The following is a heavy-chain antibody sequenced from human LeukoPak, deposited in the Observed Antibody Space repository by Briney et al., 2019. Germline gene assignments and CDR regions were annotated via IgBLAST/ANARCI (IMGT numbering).Heavy chain of an antibody. D-gene: IGHD3-22*01. CDR3: VKAEDSSGYYYPDY. CDR1: GFTFSSYA. Sequence: TGGSLRLSCAASGFTFSSYAMSWVRQAPGKGLEWVSAISGSGGSTYYADSVKGRFTISRDNSKNTLYLQMNSLRADDTAVYYCVKAEDSSGYYYPDYWGQGTLVTVSS. V-gene: IGHV3-23*01. CDR2: ISGSGGST. J-gene: IGHJ4*02.